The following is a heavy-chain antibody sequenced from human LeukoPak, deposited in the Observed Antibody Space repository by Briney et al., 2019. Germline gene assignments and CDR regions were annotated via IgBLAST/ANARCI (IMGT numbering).Heavy chain of an antibody. CDR2: ISRIGVTT. D-gene: IGHD2-2*01. CDR3: AKEEVPNDY. Sequence: GGSLRLSCAVSGFTLNSNAMCWVRQAPGKGLEWVSAISRIGVTTYYADSVEGRFTISRDPSKNTLYLQMNTLRSEDRAVYYCAKEEVPNDYWGQGTLVTVSS. J-gene: IGHJ4*02. CDR1: GFTLNSNA. V-gene: IGHV3-23*01.